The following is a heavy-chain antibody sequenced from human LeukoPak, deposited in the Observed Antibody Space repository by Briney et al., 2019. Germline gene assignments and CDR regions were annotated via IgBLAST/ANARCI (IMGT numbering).Heavy chain of an antibody. J-gene: IGHJ4*02. CDR3: AREMTTVTTLGY. V-gene: IGHV1-2*02. D-gene: IGHD4-17*01. CDR1: GYTFTGYY. CDR2: INPNSGGT. Sequence: VASVKVSCKASGYTFTGYYMHWVRQAPGQGLEWMGWINPNSGGTNYAQKFQGRVTMTRDTSISTAYMELSRLRSDDTAVYYCAREMTTVTTLGYWGQGTLVTVPS.